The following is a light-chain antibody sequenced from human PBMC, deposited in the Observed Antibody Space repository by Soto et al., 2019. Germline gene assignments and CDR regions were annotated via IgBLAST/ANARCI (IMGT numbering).Light chain of an antibody. V-gene: IGLV2-8*01. CDR2: EVT. J-gene: IGLJ1*01. Sequence: QSALTQPPSASGSPGQSVTISCTGTSSDVGGYNYVSWYQQHPGKAPKLMIYEVTRRPSGVPDRFSGSKSGNTASLTVSGLQAEDVSDYYCSYCAGSINLWVFVTGSIVTVL. CDR1: SSDVGGYNY. CDR3: SYCAGSINLWV.